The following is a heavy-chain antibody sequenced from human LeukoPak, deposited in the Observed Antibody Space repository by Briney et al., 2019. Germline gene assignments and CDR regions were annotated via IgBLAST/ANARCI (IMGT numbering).Heavy chain of an antibody. CDR2: ISSSSSYI. V-gene: IGHV3-21*01. CDR1: GFTFSSYS. CDR3: ARDGDIVVVVAVNYFDY. Sequence: GGSLRLSCAASGFTFSSYSMSWVRQAPGKGLEWVSSISSSSSYIYYADSVKGRFTISRDNAKNSLYLQMNSLRAEDTAIHYCARDGDIVVVVAVNYFDYWGQGTLVTVSS. J-gene: IGHJ4*02. D-gene: IGHD2-15*01.